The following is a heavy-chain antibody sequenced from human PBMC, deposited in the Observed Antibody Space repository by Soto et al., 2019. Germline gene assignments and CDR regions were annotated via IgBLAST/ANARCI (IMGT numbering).Heavy chain of an antibody. V-gene: IGHV3-33*01. CDR1: GFTFNNYG. D-gene: IGHD6-13*01. Sequence: HSGGSLRLSCAPSGFTFNNYGMHWVRKAPGKGLEWVAVIWNDGNGYYYANSVKGRLTISRDNSKNTLYLQMSSLRVEDTAVYYCARRQISPPTRGAASARGGMDVWGQGTTVTVSS. CDR2: IWNDGNGY. CDR3: ARRQISPPTRGAASARGGMDV. J-gene: IGHJ6*02.